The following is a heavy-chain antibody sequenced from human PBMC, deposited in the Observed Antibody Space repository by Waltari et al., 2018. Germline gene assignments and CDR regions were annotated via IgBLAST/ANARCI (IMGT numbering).Heavy chain of an antibody. CDR2: IIPIFGTA. Sequence: QFQLVQSGAEVKKPGSSVKLSCKASGATFSSYAISWVRQSPGQGLEWMGGIIPIFGTANYEQSVQSRVTITTDESTSTAYMELSSLGSEDTAVYYCARGTTYYFDYWGQGTLVTVSS. D-gene: IGHD1-1*01. CDR3: ARGTTYYFDY. V-gene: IGHV1-69*05. J-gene: IGHJ4*02. CDR1: GATFSSYA.